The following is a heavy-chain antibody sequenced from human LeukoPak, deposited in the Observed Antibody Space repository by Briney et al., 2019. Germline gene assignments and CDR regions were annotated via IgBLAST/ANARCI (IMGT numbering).Heavy chain of an antibody. D-gene: IGHD3-22*01. CDR2: INPNSGGT. Sequence: ASVKVSCKASGYTFTGYYMHWVRQAPGQGLEWMGWINPNSGGTNYAQKFQGRVTMTRDTSISTAYMELSRLRSDDTAVYYCARGGVYDSSGYYYEFDPWGQGTLVTVSS. V-gene: IGHV1-2*02. J-gene: IGHJ5*02. CDR3: ARGGVYDSSGYYYEFDP. CDR1: GYTFTGYY.